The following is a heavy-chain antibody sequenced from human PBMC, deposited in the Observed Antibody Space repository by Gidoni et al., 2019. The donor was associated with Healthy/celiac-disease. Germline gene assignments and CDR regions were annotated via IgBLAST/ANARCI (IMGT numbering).Heavy chain of an antibody. CDR3: AREKRPRVVTANNWFDP. CDR1: GYPFTSYA. D-gene: IGHD2-21*02. J-gene: IGHJ5*02. V-gene: IGHV1-3*01. CDR2: INAGNGNT. Sequence: QVQLVQSGAEVKKPGASVKVSFKASGYPFTSYAMHWVRQAPGQRLEWMGWINAGNGNTKDSQKFQGRVTITRDTSARTAYMELSSLRSEDTAVYYCAREKRPRVVTANNWFDPWGQGTLVTVSS.